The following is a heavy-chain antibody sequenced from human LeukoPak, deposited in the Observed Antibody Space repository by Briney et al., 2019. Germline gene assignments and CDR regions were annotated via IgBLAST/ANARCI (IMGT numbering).Heavy chain of an antibody. V-gene: IGHV1-69*04. CDR3: ARAGGVVPAVVHY. CDR2: IIPILGIA. Sequence: ASVKVSCKASGGTFSSYAISWVRQAPGQGLEWMGRIIPILGIANYAQKLQGRVTMTTDTSTSTAYMELRSLRSDDTAVYYCARAGGVVPAVVHYWGQGTLVTVSS. D-gene: IGHD2-2*01. J-gene: IGHJ4*02. CDR1: GGTFSSYA.